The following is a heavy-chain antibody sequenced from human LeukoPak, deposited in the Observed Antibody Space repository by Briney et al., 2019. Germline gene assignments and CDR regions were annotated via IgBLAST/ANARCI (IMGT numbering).Heavy chain of an antibody. CDR3: ARMLISSGYYVDS. Sequence: GGSLRLSCAASGFTVSSNYMSWVRQAPGKGLEWVSVIYSGGTTYYADSVKGRFTISRDISKNTLYLQMGSLRVEDTAVYYCARMLISSGYYVDSWGQGTLSPSPQ. D-gene: IGHD3-22*01. V-gene: IGHV3-53*01. J-gene: IGHJ4*02. CDR1: GFTVSSNY. CDR2: IYSGGTT.